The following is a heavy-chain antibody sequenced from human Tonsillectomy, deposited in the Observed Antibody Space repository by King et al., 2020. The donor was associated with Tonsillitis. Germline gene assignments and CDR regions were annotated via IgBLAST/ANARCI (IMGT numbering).Heavy chain of an antibody. J-gene: IGHJ3*02. CDR1: GFTFSNAW. CDR3: TTTVDILDAFDI. CDR2: IKSKSDGGTT. V-gene: IGHV3-15*01. D-gene: IGHD3-9*01. Sequence: QLVQSGGGLVKPGGSLRLSCAASGFTFSNAWMSWVRQAPGKGLEWVGRIKSKSDGGTTDYAAPVKGRFTISRDDSKNTLYLQMNSLKTEDTAVYYCTTTVDILDAFDIWGQGTMVTVSS.